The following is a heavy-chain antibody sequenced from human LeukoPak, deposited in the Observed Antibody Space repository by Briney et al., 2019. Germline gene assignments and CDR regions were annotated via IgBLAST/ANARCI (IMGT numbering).Heavy chain of an antibody. CDR1: GYTFTSYG. D-gene: IGHD7-27*01. V-gene: IGHV1-18*01. CDR3: ARDGLTGYYYYGMDV. CDR2: ISAYNGNT. Sequence: GASVKVSCKASGYTFTSYGISRVRQAPGQGLEWMGWISAYNGNTNYAQKLQGRVTMTTDTSTSTAYMELRSLRSDDTAVYYCARDGLTGYYYYGMDVWGQGTTVTVSS. J-gene: IGHJ6*02.